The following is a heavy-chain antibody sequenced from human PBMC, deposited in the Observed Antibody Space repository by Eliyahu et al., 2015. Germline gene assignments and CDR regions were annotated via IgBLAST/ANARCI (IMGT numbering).Heavy chain of an antibody. D-gene: IGHD4-17*01. CDR2: IDWDDDK. CDR1: GFSLXTTGMR. CDR3: ARLSGDYGKNYFDY. Sequence: QVTLKESGPALVKPTQTLTLTCTFSGFSLXTTGMRVSWIRQPPGKALEWLARIDWDDDKFFHTSLKTRLTISKDTSKNQVVLTMTNMDPVDTATYYCARLSGDYGKNYFDYWGQGTLVTVSS. J-gene: IGHJ4*02. V-gene: IGHV2-70*04.